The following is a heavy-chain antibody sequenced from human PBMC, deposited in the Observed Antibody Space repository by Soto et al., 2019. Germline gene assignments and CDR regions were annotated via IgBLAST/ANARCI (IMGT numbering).Heavy chain of an antibody. CDR2: IIYSGIT. CDR3: ARHVYGDFDRCFDP. J-gene: IGHJ5*02. V-gene: IGHV4-59*08. Sequence: SETLSLSCTVSGDSIVRYYWSWFRQPPGKGLEWIGYIIYSGITKYNPSLKSRVTMSLDTSENQFSLQLTSVTAADTAVYYCARHVYGDFDRCFDPWGQGTLVTVSS. D-gene: IGHD4-17*01. CDR1: GDSIVRYY.